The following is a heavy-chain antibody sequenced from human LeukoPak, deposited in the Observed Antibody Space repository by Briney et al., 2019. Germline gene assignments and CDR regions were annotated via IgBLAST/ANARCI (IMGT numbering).Heavy chain of an antibody. V-gene: IGHV3-23*01. CDR3: AKDVDIVVVVATDAFDI. D-gene: IGHD2-15*01. CDR2: ISGSGGST. Sequence: PGGSLRLSCAASGFTFSSYAMSWVRQAPGKGLEWVSAISGSGGSTYYADSVKGRFTISRDNSKNTLYLQMNSLRAEDTAVYYCAKDVDIVVVVATDAFDIWGQGTMVTVSS. CDR1: GFTFSSYA. J-gene: IGHJ3*02.